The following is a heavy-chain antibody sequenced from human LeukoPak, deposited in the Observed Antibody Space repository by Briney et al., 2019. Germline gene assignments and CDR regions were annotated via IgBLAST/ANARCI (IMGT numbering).Heavy chain of an antibody. Sequence: SETLSLTCTVSGGSISSYYWSWIRQPAGKGLEWIGRIYTSGSTNYNPSLKSRVTMSVDTSKNQFSLKLSSVTAADTAVYYCARGRALTSQRAAAGPYYFDYWGQGTLVTVSS. CDR1: GGSISSYY. J-gene: IGHJ4*02. CDR2: IYTSGST. CDR3: ARGRALTSQRAAAGPYYFDY. D-gene: IGHD6-13*01. V-gene: IGHV4-4*07.